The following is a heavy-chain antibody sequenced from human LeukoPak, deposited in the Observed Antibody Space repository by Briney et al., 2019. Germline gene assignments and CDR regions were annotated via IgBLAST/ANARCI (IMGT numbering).Heavy chain of an antibody. Sequence: GASVKVSCKASGYTFTSYDINWLRQAPGQGLEWVGWMNPNSGNTGSAQKVQGRITITMNTSISTAYMELSSLRSEDTAVYYCARIYYRRSDYHYYYMDVWGEGTTVTVSS. D-gene: IGHD3-10*01. CDR3: ARIYYRRSDYHYYYMDV. CDR2: MNPNSGNT. V-gene: IGHV1-8*01. J-gene: IGHJ6*03. CDR1: GYTFTSYD.